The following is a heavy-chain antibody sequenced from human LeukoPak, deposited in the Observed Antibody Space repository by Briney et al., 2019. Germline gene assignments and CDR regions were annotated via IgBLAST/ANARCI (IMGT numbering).Heavy chain of an antibody. Sequence: SVKVSCKASGGTFSSYAISWVRQAPGRGLEWMGGIIPIFGTANYAQKFQGRVTITADESTSTAYMELSSLRSEDTAVYYCARESYDTTGTMLFDYWGQGTLVTVSS. CDR3: ARESYDTTGTMLFDY. D-gene: IGHD1-1*01. J-gene: IGHJ4*02. CDR1: GGTFSSYA. V-gene: IGHV1-69*13. CDR2: IIPIFGTA.